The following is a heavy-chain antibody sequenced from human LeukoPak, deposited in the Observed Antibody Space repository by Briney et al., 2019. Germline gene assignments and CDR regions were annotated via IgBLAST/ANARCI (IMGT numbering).Heavy chain of an antibody. CDR2: IYTSGST. CDR1: GGSISSGSYY. Sequence: PSETLSLTCTVSGGSISSGSYYWSWIRQPAGKGLEWIGRIYTSGSTNYNPSLKSRVTISVDTSKNQFSLKLSSVTAADTAVYYCARRPQLLWFDPWGQGTLVTVSS. CDR3: ARRPQLLWFDP. D-gene: IGHD6-6*01. V-gene: IGHV4-61*02. J-gene: IGHJ5*02.